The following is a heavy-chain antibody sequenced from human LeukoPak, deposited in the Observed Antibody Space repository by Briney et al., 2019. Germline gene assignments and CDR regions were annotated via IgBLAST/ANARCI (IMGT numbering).Heavy chain of an antibody. J-gene: IGHJ6*02. V-gene: IGHV1-69*01. CDR2: IIPIFGTA. D-gene: IGHD1-14*01. Sequence: ASVKVSCKASGGTFSSYAISWVRQAPGQGLEWMGGIIPIFGTANYAQKFQGRVTITADESTSTAYMELSSLRSEDTAVYYCARWGLGRLPQVETGYYYYGMDVWGQGTTVTVSS. CDR3: ARWGLGRLPQVETGYYYYGMDV. CDR1: GGTFSSYA.